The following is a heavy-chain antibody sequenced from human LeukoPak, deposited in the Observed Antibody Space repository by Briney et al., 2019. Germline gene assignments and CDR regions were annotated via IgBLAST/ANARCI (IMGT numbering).Heavy chain of an antibody. D-gene: IGHD5-12*01. J-gene: IGHJ5*02. CDR3: SLRGYSGYGLRGGHWFDP. CDR2: INHSGST. V-gene: IGHV4-34*01. Sequence: PSETLSLTCAVYGGSFSGYYWSWIRQPPGKGLEWIGEINHSGSTNYNPSLKSRVTISVDTSKNQFSLKLSSVTAADTAVYYCSLRGYSGYGLRGGHWFDPWGQGTLVTVSS. CDR1: GGSFSGYY.